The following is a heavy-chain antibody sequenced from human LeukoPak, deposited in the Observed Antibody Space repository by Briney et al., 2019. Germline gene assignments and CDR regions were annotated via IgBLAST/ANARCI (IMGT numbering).Heavy chain of an antibody. D-gene: IGHD1-26*01. CDR2: IYSSGGT. Sequence: GGSLRLSCAASGFTVSSYYMSWVRQAPGKGLEWVSIIYSSGGTYYADSARGRFTISRDSFKNTLYLQMNSLRAEDTAVYYCARPRSTVGVTGLDYWGQGTLVTVSS. J-gene: IGHJ4*02. V-gene: IGHV3-66*04. CDR3: ARPRSTVGVTGLDY. CDR1: GFTVSSYY.